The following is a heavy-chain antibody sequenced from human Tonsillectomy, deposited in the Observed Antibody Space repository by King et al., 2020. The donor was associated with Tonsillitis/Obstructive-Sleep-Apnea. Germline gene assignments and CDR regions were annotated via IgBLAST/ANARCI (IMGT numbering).Heavy chain of an antibody. J-gene: IGHJ1*01. CDR2: IKSKTDGGTT. Sequence: VQLVESGGGLVNPGGSLRLSCAASGLTINNVWMSWVRQAPGKGLEWVGRIKSKTDGGTTDYAAPVKGRFTISRDDSRNTLYLQMNTLKTEDTAVYYCATRVSVAGYWGSFHHWGQGTLVTVSS. V-gene: IGHV3-15*01. CDR3: ATRVSVAGYWGSFHH. D-gene: IGHD2-8*02. CDR1: GLTINNVW.